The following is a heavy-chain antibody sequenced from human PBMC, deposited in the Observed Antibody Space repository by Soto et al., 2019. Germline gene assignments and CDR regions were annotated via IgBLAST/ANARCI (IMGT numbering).Heavy chain of an antibody. Sequence: QVQLQESGPGLVKPSQTLSLTCTVSRGSLTDGGYFWSWIRKHPGKGLERNGSVFYSGTTFYSPSLERPFSSSTGTPSRRFSLSLCSVTAADTAVYYCARLRLGGVAYWGRGSLVTVSS. J-gene: IGHJ4*02. CDR1: RGSLTDGGYF. CDR2: VFYSGTT. D-gene: IGHD3-16*01. V-gene: IGHV4-31*01. CDR3: ARLRLGGVAY.